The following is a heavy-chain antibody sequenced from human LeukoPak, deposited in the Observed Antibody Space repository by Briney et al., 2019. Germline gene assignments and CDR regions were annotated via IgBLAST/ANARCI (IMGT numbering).Heavy chain of an antibody. Sequence: QPGWSLRLSCAASGFTFSSYAMSWVRQAPGKGLEWVSAISGSGGSTYYADSVKGRFTISRDNSKNTLYLQMNSLRAEDTAVYYCAKDETNPPLSYYDFWSGYYVGWGQGTLVTVSS. J-gene: IGHJ4*02. D-gene: IGHD3-3*01. CDR3: AKDETNPPLSYYDFWSGYYVG. CDR1: GFTFSSYA. CDR2: ISGSGGST. V-gene: IGHV3-23*01.